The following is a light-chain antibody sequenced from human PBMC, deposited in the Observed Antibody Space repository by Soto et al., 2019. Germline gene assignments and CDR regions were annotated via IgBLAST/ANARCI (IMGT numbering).Light chain of an antibody. V-gene: IGKV1-39*01. Sequence: DIQMSQSPSSLSASVGDRVTITCRAAESISRHLNWYQQKPGRAPDLLIYAASTLQNGVPSRFTGSGSGTEFTLTITGLQLEDFATYYCQQAYSTLATFGQGTRLEIK. J-gene: IGKJ5*01. CDR1: ESISRH. CDR3: QQAYSTLAT. CDR2: AAS.